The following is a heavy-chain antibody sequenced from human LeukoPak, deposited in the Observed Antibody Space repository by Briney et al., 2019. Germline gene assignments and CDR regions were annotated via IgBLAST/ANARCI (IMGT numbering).Heavy chain of an antibody. CDR1: GGSFSGYY. D-gene: IGHD3-10*01. CDR2: INHSGST. Sequence: SETLSLTCAVYGGSFSGYYWSWIRQPPGKGLEWIGEINHSGSTNYNPSLKSRVTISVDTSKNQFSLKLSSVTAADTAVYYCARAIRYGSGSFDYWGQGTLVTVSS. V-gene: IGHV4-34*01. CDR3: ARAIRYGSGSFDY. J-gene: IGHJ4*02.